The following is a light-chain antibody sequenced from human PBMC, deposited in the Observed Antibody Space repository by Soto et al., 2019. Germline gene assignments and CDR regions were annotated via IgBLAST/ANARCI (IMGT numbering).Light chain of an antibody. CDR2: AAS. CDR3: QQSYSTPLT. CDR1: QSFSSY. J-gene: IGKJ3*01. V-gene: IGKV1-39*01. Sequence: DIQMTQSPSSLSASVGDRVTITCRASQSFSSYLNWYQQKLGKAPTLLIYAASSLQSGVPSRFSGSGSGTDFTLTISSLQPEDFATYYGQQSYSTPLTFGPGTKVDIK.